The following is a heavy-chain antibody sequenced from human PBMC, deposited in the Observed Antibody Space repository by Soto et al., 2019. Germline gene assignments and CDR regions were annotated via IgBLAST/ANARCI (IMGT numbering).Heavy chain of an antibody. CDR2: ISDSGERT. J-gene: IGHJ6*02. CDR1: GFMFNKYA. Sequence: PGGSLRLSCAGSGFMFNKYAMNWVRQAPGKGLEWVSIISDSGERTYYADSVKGRFAISRDNSKNTLFLEMNSLGAEDTAVYFCAKETGYSHGFLPSALDVWGQGTTVTVSS. D-gene: IGHD5-18*01. CDR3: AKETGYSHGFLPSALDV. V-gene: IGHV3-23*01.